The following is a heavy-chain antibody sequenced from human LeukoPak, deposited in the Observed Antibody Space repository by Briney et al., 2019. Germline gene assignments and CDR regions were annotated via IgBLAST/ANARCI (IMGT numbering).Heavy chain of an antibody. Sequence: VASVKVSCKASGYTFTSYAMNWVRQAPGQGLEWMGWINTNTGNPTYAQGFTGRFVFSLDTSVSTAYLQISSLKAEDTAVYYCVRDFDLAGLYAFDIWGQGTMVTVSS. CDR1: GYTFTSYA. CDR3: VRDFDLAGLYAFDI. J-gene: IGHJ3*02. D-gene: IGHD6-19*01. V-gene: IGHV7-4-1*02. CDR2: INTNTGNP.